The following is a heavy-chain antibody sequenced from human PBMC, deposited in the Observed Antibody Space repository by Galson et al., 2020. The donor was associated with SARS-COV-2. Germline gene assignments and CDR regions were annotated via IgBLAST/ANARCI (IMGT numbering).Heavy chain of an antibody. J-gene: IGHJ6*03. CDR2: FHHIESP. V-gene: IGHV4-38-2*02. CDR1: GYSISSGYY. Sequence: SETLSLTCTVSGYSISSGYYWGWFRQPPGKGLEWIATFHHIESPEYNPSLKSRVTTSVDSSKNQVSLRLTSVTAADTAVYYCARGVRGNSWHLVGYYMDVWGKGTTVTVSS. CDR3: ARGVRGNSWHLVGYYMDV. D-gene: IGHD6-13*01.